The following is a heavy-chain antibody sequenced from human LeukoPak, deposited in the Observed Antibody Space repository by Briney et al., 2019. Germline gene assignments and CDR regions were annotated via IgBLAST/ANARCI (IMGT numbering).Heavy chain of an antibody. CDR1: GGSISSDDYY. D-gene: IGHD3-10*01. J-gene: IGHJ4*02. CDR2: ISYSGNT. CDR3: ARDRKYGSESLRRLDY. Sequence: SKTLSLTCTVSGGSISSDDYYWSWIRQPPGKGLEWIGYISYSGNTYYNPSLKSRVTISVDTSKNQFSLKLSSVTVADTAVYYCARDRKYGSESLRRLDYWGQGTLVTVSS. V-gene: IGHV4-30-4*01.